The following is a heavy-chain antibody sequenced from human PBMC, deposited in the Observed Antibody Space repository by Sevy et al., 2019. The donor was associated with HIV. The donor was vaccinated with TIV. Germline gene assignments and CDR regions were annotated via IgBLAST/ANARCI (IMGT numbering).Heavy chain of an antibody. V-gene: IGHV3-33*01. J-gene: IGHJ5*02. CDR1: GFTFSSYG. CDR3: ARDGGVSGDGYNGFDP. D-gene: IGHD1-26*01. Sequence: WGSLRLSCAASGFTFSSYGMHWVRQAPGKGLEWVAVIWYDGSNKYYADSVKGRFTISRDNSKNTLYLQMNSLRAEDTAVYECARDGGVSGDGYNGFDPWGQGTLVTVSS. CDR2: IWYDGSNK.